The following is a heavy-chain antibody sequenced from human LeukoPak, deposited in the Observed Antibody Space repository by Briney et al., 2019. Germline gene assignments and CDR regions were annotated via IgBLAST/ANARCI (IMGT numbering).Heavy chain of an antibody. Sequence: GGSLRLSCAASGFTFSSYEMNWVRQAPGKGLEWVSYISSSGSTIYYADSVKGRFTISRDNAKNSLYLQMNSLRAEDTAVYYCARDLAYCGGDCPDYWGQGTLVTVSS. V-gene: IGHV3-48*03. CDR2: ISSSGSTI. J-gene: IGHJ4*02. CDR3: ARDLAYCGGDCPDY. D-gene: IGHD2-21*02. CDR1: GFTFSSYE.